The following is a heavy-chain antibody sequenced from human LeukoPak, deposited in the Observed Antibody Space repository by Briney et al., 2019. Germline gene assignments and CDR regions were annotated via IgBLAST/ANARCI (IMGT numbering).Heavy chain of an antibody. V-gene: IGHV3-21*01. CDR1: GFTFSSYS. D-gene: IGHD3-22*01. J-gene: IGHJ3*02. Sequence: GGSLRLSCAASGFTFSSYSMNWVRQAPGKGLEWVSSISSSSSYIYYADSVKGRFTISRDNAKNSLYLQMNSLRAEDTAVYYCARERRSAVITTDAFDIWGQGTMATVSS. CDR2: ISSSSSYI. CDR3: ARERRSAVITTDAFDI.